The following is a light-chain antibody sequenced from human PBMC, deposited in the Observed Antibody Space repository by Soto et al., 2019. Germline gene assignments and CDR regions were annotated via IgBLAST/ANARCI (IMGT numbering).Light chain of an antibody. J-gene: IGKJ1*01. V-gene: IGKV3-15*01. CDR2: GAS. CDR3: QQYNNWQRT. CDR1: QSVSSSH. Sequence: EIVMTQSPATLSLSPGERATLSCRASQSVSSSHLAWYQQKPGQAPRLLIYGASTRATGIPARFSGSGSGTEFTLTIKSLKSEDFAVYYCQQYNNWQRTVGQGTKGDIK.